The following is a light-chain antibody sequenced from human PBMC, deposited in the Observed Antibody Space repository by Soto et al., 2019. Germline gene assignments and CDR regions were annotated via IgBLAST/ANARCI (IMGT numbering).Light chain of an antibody. CDR1: QFISNS. CDR3: QQSSNWPRT. J-gene: IGKJ1*01. CDR2: GAS. Sequence: EIVMTQSPATLSVSPGERVTLSCRASQFISNSLAWYQQRPGQPPRLLIYGASTRAAGISARFSGSGSGTEFTLTISSLQSEDSAVYYCQQSSNWPRTFGQGTKVDNK. V-gene: IGKV3-15*01.